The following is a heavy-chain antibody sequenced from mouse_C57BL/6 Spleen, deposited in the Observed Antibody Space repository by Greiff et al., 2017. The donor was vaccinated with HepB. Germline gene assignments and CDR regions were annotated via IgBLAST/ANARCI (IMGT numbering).Heavy chain of an antibody. V-gene: IGHV1-76*01. J-gene: IGHJ2*01. CDR3: AREAVVEYYFDY. CDR2: IYPGSGNT. D-gene: IGHD1-1*01. Sequence: VQLKESGAELVRPGASVKLSCKASGYTFTDYYINWVKQRPGQGLEWIARIYPGSGNTYYNEKFKGKATLTAEKSSSTAYMQLSSLTSEDSAVYFCAREAVVEYYFDYWGQGTTLTVSS. CDR1: GYTFTDYY.